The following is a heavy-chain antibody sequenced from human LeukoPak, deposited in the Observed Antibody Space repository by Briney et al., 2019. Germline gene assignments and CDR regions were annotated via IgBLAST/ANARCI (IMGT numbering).Heavy chain of an antibody. V-gene: IGHV4-39*07. CDR3: ARAPWAYGNYVHAFDI. Sequence: SETLSLTCTVSGGSLSSSSYYWGWIRQPPGKGLEWIGSIYSGGRIYYNPSLKSRVSISIDTSNNDLSLKVTSVTAADTAGYYCARAPWAYGNYVHAFDIWGQGTMVTVSS. D-gene: IGHD4-11*01. CDR2: IYSGGRI. CDR1: GGSLSSSSYY. J-gene: IGHJ3*02.